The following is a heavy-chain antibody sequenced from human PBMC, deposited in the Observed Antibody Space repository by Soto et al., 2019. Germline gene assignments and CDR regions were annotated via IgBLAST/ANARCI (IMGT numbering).Heavy chain of an antibody. CDR2: ISSSGSTI. D-gene: IGHD1-26*01. V-gene: IGHV3-48*03. CDR3: ARDNYYEAIDY. Sequence: GGSLRLSCAASGFTFSSYEMNWVRQAPGKGLEWVSYISSSGSTIYYADSVKGRFTISRDNAKNSLYLQMNSLRAEDTAVYYCARDNYYEAIDYWGQGTLVTVSS. J-gene: IGHJ4*02. CDR1: GFTFSSYE.